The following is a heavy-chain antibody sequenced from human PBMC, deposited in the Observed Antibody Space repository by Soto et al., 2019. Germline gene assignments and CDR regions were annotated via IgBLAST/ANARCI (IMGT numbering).Heavy chain of an antibody. J-gene: IGHJ6*02. CDR3: ARGRGYYDSSGYSLYYYYGMDV. CDR1: GYTFTSYY. D-gene: IGHD3-22*01. CDR2: INPSGGST. Sequence: ASVKVSCKASGYTFTSYYMHWVRQAPGQGLEWMGIINPSGGSTSYAQKFQGRVTMTRDTSTSTVYMELSSLRPEDTAVYYCARGRGYYDSSGYSLYYYYGMDVWGQGTTVTVSS. V-gene: IGHV1-46*01.